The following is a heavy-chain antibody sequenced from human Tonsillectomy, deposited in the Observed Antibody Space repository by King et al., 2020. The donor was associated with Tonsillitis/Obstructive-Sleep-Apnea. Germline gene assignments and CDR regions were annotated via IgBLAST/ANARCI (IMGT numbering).Heavy chain of an antibody. CDR1: GFTFDDYA. J-gene: IGHJ3*02. CDR3: AKETNPYYDFWSAFDI. Sequence: VQLVESGGGLVQPGRSLRLSCAASGFTFDDYAMHWVRQAPGKGLEWVSGISWNSGSIGYADSVKGRFTISRDNAKNSLYLQMNSLRAEDTALYYCAKETNPYYDFWSAFDIWGQGRMVTVAS. CDR2: ISWNSGSI. V-gene: IGHV3-9*01. D-gene: IGHD3-3*01.